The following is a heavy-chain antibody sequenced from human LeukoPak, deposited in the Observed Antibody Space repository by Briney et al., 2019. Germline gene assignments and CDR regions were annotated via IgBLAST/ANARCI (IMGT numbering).Heavy chain of an antibody. CDR1: GFTFDDYG. D-gene: IGHD1-26*01. CDR3: ARDKGLSELRGFDS. V-gene: IGHV3-20*04. Sequence: PGGSLRLSCAASGFTFDDYGMSWVRQAPGKGLECVSGINWNGGSTGYADSVKGRFTISRDNAKNSLYLQMNSLRAEDTALYYCARDKGLSELRGFDSWGQGTLVTVSS. J-gene: IGHJ4*02. CDR2: INWNGGST.